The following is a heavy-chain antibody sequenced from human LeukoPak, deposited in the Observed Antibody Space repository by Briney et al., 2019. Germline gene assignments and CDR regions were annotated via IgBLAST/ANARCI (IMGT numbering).Heavy chain of an antibody. Sequence: PGGSLRLSCAASGFTFTSYWMSWVRQAPGKGLEWVANIKDDGRETYYLDSVKGRFTISRDNAKNSLHLQMNSLRAEDTAVYYCGRDPYYDALDYWGQGTLVTVSS. D-gene: IGHD3-16*01. V-gene: IGHV3-7*01. CDR2: IKDDGRET. CDR3: GRDPYYDALDY. J-gene: IGHJ4*02. CDR1: GFTFTSYW.